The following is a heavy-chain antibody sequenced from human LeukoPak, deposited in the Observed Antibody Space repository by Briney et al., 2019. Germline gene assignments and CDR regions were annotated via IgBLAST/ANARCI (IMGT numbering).Heavy chain of an antibody. Sequence: PGRSLRLSCAASGFTFSTYTIHWVRQAPGKGLEWVALVLNDGGNKYYADSVKGRFTVSRDNSKNTLYLQMNSLRVEDTAVYYCARNFYETTGFYYDAFDIWGQGTAVTVSS. CDR2: VLNDGGNK. CDR1: GFTFSTYT. J-gene: IGHJ3*02. CDR3: ARNFYETTGFYYDAFDI. V-gene: IGHV3-30-3*01. D-gene: IGHD3-22*01.